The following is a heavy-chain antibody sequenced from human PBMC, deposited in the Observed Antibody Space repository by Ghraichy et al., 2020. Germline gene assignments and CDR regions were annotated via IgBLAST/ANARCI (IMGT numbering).Heavy chain of an antibody. CDR1: GFSFSNYW. J-gene: IGHJ3*01. CDR3: ASVAVIIPSRHAFDV. D-gene: IGHD2-21*01. Sequence: GGSLRLSCAASGFSFSNYWMGGVRQAPGEGLEWVAAIKEDGTEKYYVDSVRGRFTISRDNAKNSLYLQMNSLRADDTAMYYCASVAVIIPSRHAFDVWGQGTVVTVSS. CDR2: IKEDGTEK. V-gene: IGHV3-7*01.